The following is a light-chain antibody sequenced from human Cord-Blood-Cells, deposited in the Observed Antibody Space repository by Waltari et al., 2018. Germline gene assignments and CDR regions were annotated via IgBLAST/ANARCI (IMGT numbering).Light chain of an antibody. CDR1: QSVSSY. V-gene: IGKV3-11*01. Sequence: EIVLTQPQATLSLSPGGPASLSCRASQSVSSYLAWYQQKPGQAPRLLIYDASTRATGIPARFSGSGSGTDFTLTISSLESEDFAVYYCQQHSNWPLTFGGGTKVEIK. J-gene: IGKJ4*01. CDR3: QQHSNWPLT. CDR2: DAS.